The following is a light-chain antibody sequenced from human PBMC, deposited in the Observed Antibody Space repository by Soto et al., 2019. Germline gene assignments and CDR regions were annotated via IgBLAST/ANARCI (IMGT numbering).Light chain of an antibody. CDR2: EVT. V-gene: IGLV2-14*02. J-gene: IGLJ1*01. CDR3: QAWDSSTANV. Sequence: QSALTQPASVSGSPGQSITISCTGTSSDVGSHNFVSWYQQRPGKAPKLMIFEVTKRPSGIPERFSGSNSGNTATLTISGTQAMDEADYYCQAWDSSTANVFGTGTKVTVL. CDR1: SSDVGSHNF.